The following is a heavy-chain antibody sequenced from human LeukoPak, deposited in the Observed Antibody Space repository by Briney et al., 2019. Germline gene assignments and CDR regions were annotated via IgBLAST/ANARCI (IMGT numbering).Heavy chain of an antibody. Sequence: ASVKVSCKASGYTFTDYYMHWVRQAPGQGLEWMGWISPNSGGTNYAQKFQGRVTMTRDTSISTAYMELSRPRSDDPAVYYCARAPIAAVTDVILDPWGQGTLVTVSS. J-gene: IGHJ5*02. CDR2: ISPNSGGT. V-gene: IGHV1-2*02. CDR3: ARAPIAAVTDVILDP. D-gene: IGHD4-11*01. CDR1: GYTFTDYY.